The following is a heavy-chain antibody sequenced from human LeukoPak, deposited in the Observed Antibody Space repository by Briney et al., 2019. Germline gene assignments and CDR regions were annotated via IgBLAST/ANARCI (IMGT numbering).Heavy chain of an antibody. V-gene: IGHV4-59*01. CDR2: VYYSGST. CDR3: ASNTGTVFDY. J-gene: IGHJ4*02. CDR1: GDFITAYY. Sequence: SETLSLTCSVSGDFITAYYWSWIRQPPGKGLEWIGYVYYSGSTEYNPSLRSRVTISLDMSKHQFPLNLTSVTAADTAVYYCASNTGTVFDYWGQGALVTVSS. D-gene: IGHD7-27*01.